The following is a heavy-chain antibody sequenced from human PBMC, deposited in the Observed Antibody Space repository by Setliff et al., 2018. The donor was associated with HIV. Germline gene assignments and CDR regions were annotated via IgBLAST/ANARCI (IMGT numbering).Heavy chain of an antibody. V-gene: IGHV3-49*03. CDR1: GFTFADYA. J-gene: IGHJ4*02. D-gene: IGHD3-10*01. Sequence: PGGSLRLSCTGSGFTFADYAMSWFRQAPGKGLGWVGFIRSKVYGGTTEYAASVKGRFAILRDDSTSIAYLQMNSLKTEDTGVYYCSRSLGSYFDSAGYLRYFDYWGQGTQVTVSS. CDR3: SRSLGSYFDSAGYLRYFDY. CDR2: IRSKVYGGTT.